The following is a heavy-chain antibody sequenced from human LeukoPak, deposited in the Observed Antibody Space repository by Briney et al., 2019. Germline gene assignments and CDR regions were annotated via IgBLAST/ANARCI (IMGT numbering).Heavy chain of an antibody. CDR2: INHSGST. CDR1: GGSFSGYY. CDR3: ARWHYYGSGSYYKHAFDI. V-gene: IGHV4-34*01. D-gene: IGHD3-10*01. Sequence: SETLSLTCAVYGGSFSGYYWSWIRQPPGKGLEWIGEINHSGSTNYNPSLKSRVTISVDTSKNQFSLELSSVTAADTAVYYCARWHYYGSGSYYKHAFDIWGQGTMVTVSS. J-gene: IGHJ3*02.